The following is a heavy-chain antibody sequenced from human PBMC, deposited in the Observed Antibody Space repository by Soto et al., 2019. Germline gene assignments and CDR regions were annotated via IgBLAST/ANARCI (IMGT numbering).Heavy chain of an antibody. CDR2: IWYDGSNK. CDR3: ARDPFMDYGDSSQRFDY. V-gene: IGHV3-33*01. Sequence: QVQLVESGGGVVQPGRSLRLSCAASGFTFSSYGMHWVRQAPGKGLEWVAVIWYDGSNKYYADSVKGRFTISRDNSKHTLYLQMNSLRAEDTAVYYCARDPFMDYGDSSQRFDYWGQGTLVTVSS. D-gene: IGHD4-17*01. J-gene: IGHJ4*02. CDR1: GFTFSSYG.